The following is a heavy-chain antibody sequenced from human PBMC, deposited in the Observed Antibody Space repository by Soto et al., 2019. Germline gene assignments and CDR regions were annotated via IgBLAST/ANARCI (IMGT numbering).Heavy chain of an antibody. CDR2: ISSTTNYI. J-gene: IGHJ4*02. CDR3: ARESEDLTSNFDY. V-gene: IGHV3-21*01. Sequence: GGSLRLSCAASGFTFTRYSMNWVRQAPGKGLEWVSSISSTTNYIYYADSMKGRFTVPRDNAKNSVYLDMNSLSAEDTAVYYCARESEDLTSNFDYWGQGTLVTVSS. CDR1: GFTFTRYS.